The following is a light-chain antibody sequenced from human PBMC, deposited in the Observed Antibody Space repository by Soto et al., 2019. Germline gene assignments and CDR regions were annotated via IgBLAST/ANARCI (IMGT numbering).Light chain of an antibody. CDR1: SGHSSYA. CDR3: QTWGTGIRV. J-gene: IGLJ2*01. CDR2: LNSDGSH. V-gene: IGLV4-69*01. Sequence: QLVLTQSPSASASLGASVKLTCTLSSGHSSYAIAWHQQQPEKGPRYSMKLNSDGSHSKGDGIPDRFSGSSSGAERYLTISRLQSEDEADYYCQTWGTGIRVFGGGTKVTVL.